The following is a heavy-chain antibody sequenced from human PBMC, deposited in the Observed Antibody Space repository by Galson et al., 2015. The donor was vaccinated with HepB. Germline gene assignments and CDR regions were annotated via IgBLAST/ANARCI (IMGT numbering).Heavy chain of an antibody. D-gene: IGHD5-12*01. CDR2: IKSKIDGGTT. CDR3: GYGFDY. V-gene: IGHV3-15*01. Sequence: SLRLSCAASGFTFSNAWMSWVRQAPGKGLEWVGRIKSKIDGGTTDYAAPVKGRFTISRDDSKNTLYLQMNSLKTEDTAVYYCGYGFDYWGQGTLVTVSS. J-gene: IGHJ4*02. CDR1: GFTFSNAW.